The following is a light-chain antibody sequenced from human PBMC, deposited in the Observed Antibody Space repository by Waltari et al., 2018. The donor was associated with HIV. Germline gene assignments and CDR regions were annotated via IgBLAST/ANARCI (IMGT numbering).Light chain of an antibody. CDR1: SSDVGKYNL. J-gene: IGLJ1*01. Sequence: QSALTQPASVSGSRGQSVTIFCNGTSSDVGKYNLLSWYQQSPGKAPKVVIYDVTDRPSGVSSRFSASKSGNTASLTISGLQPQDEGDYFCCSYAGSSTYIFGSGTLVTVL. CDR3: CSYAGSSTYI. V-gene: IGLV2-23*02. CDR2: DVT.